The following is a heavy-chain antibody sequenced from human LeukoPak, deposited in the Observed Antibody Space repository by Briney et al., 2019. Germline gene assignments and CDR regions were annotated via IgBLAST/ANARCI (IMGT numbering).Heavy chain of an antibody. D-gene: IGHD6-19*01. CDR3: ARDFRSGWSDY. Sequence: GGSLRLSCAASGFTFSNYGMHRVRQAPGKGLEWVAVIYNDGSKTYYADSVKGRFTIARDDSRKMVYLQMNTLRAEDTAVYYCARDFRSGWSDYWGQGTLVTVSS. V-gene: IGHV3-33*01. J-gene: IGHJ4*02. CDR1: GFTFSNYG. CDR2: IYNDGSKT.